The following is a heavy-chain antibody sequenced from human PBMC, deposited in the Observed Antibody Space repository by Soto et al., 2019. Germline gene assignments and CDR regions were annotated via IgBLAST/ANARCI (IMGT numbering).Heavy chain of an antibody. CDR3: ARGPPMATITFFAY. J-gene: IGHJ4*02. CDR2: ISSSSYI. Sequence: EVQLVESGGGLVKPGGSLRLSCAASGFPFSSYSMNWVRQAPGKGLEWVSSISSSSYIYYADSLQGRFTISRDNAKNSLYLQMNSLRAEDTALYYCARGPPMATITFFAYWGQGTLVTVSS. CDR1: GFPFSSYS. D-gene: IGHD5-12*01. V-gene: IGHV3-21*01.